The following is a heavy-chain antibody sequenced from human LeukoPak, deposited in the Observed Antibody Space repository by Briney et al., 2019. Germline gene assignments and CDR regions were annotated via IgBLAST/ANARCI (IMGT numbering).Heavy chain of an antibody. CDR2: IYSGGST. J-gene: IGHJ3*02. Sequence: GGSLRLSCAASGFTVSSNYMSWVRQAPGKGLEWVSVIYSGGSTYYADSVKGRFTISRDNSKNTLYLQMNSLRAEDTAVYYCARSLGYYYDSSGYYHDAFDIWGQGTMVTVSS. CDR3: ARSLGYYYDSSGYYHDAFDI. CDR1: GFTVSSNY. D-gene: IGHD3-22*01. V-gene: IGHV3-53*01.